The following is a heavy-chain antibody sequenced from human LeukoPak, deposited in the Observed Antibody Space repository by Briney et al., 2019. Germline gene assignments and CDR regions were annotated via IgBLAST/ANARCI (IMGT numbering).Heavy chain of an antibody. D-gene: IGHD2-15*01. Sequence: SETLSLTCTVFGGSISSGNWWSWIRQPPGKGLEWLGETLHSGDTVYNPPLKSRITISVDNSKNQFSLKLTSVTAADTAVYFCTRNGDSSSVVDWGQGTLVTVSS. CDR3: TRNGDSSSVVD. CDR1: GGSISSGNW. V-gene: IGHV4-4*02. J-gene: IGHJ4*02. CDR2: TLHSGDT.